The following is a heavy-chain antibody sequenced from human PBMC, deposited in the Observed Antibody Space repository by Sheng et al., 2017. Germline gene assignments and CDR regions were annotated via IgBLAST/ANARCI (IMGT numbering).Heavy chain of an antibody. CDR1: GGSISSYY. J-gene: IGHJ3*02. CDR2: IYYSGST. D-gene: IGHD3-10*01. Sequence: QVQLQESGPGLVKPSETLSLTCTVSGGSISSYYWSWIRQPPGKGLEWIGYIYYSGSTNYNPSLKSRVTISVDTSKNQFSLKLSSVTAADTAVYYCARGGWLWFGEQGGAFDIWGQGDKWSPSLQ. CDR3: ARGGWLWFGEQGGAFDI. V-gene: IGHV4-59*01.